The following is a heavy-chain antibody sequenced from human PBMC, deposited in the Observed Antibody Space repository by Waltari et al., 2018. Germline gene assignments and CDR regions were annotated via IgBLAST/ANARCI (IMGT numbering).Heavy chain of an antibody. CDR3: AKAGGIYNYPLDP. V-gene: IGHV3-30*18. CDR2: ISSDGSGK. J-gene: IGHJ5*02. CDR1: GYPFHNYG. Sequence: QVEESGGGVVQPGGSLRLPCLAPGYPFHNYGMHWVRQAPGKGLEWLAVISSDGSGKYYADSVKGRFTMSRDNSKNMVYLQMNSLRPEDTAVYYCAKAGGIYNYPLDPWGQGTLVTVSS. D-gene: IGHD1-26*01.